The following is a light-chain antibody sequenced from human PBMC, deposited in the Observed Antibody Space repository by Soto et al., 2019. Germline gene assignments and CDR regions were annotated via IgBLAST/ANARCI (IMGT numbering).Light chain of an antibody. CDR1: QSISSD. Sequence: IGMKQSPATLSVSPGERATLSCRASQSISSDVAWYQQKPGQAPRLLIYGASTTATGIPARFSGSGSGTEFTLTISSLQSEDFAVYNCQQYNKWPRTFGQGTKVDIK. J-gene: IGKJ2*01. CDR3: QQYNKWPRT. CDR2: GAS. V-gene: IGKV3-15*01.